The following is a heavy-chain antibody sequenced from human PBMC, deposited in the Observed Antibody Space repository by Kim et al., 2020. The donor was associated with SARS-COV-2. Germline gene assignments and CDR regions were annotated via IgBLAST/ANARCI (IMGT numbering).Heavy chain of an antibody. CDR1: GFTFSSYS. CDR2: ISSSSSYI. CDR3: ARANLVWVVAATPYYYYGMDV. Sequence: GGSLRLSCAASGFTFSSYSMNWVRQAPGKGLEWVSSISSSSSYIYYADSVKGRFTISRDNAKNSLYLQMNSLRAEDTAVYYCARANLVWVVAATPYYYYGMDVWGQGTTVTVSS. D-gene: IGHD2-15*01. J-gene: IGHJ6*02. V-gene: IGHV3-21*01.